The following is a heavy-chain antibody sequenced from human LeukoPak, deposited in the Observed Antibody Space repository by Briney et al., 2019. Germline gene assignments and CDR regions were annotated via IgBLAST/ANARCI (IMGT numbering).Heavy chain of an antibody. CDR2: ISGSGGST. D-gene: IGHD3-3*01. Sequence: GGSLRLSCAASGFTFSTYAMSWVRQAPGKGLEWVSAISGSGGSTYYADYVKGRFTISRDNSKNTLYLQMNSLRAEDTAVYYCAKDGNNYYDFWSGPSHYYYMDVWGKGTTVTVSS. J-gene: IGHJ6*03. V-gene: IGHV3-23*01. CDR3: AKDGNNYYDFWSGPSHYYYMDV. CDR1: GFTFSTYA.